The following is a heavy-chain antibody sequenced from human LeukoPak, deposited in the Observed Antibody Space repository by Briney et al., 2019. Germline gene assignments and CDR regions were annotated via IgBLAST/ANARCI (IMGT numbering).Heavy chain of an antibody. D-gene: IGHD2-2*01. CDR2: IYHSGST. CDR3: VRAEDIVVVPAAAFDI. Sequence: SETLSLTCTVSGYSISSGYYWGWIRQPPGKGLEWIGSIYHSGSTYYNPSLKSRVTISVDTSKNQFSLKLSSVTAADTAVYYCVRAEDIVVVPAAAFDIWGQGTMVTVSS. V-gene: IGHV4-38-2*02. J-gene: IGHJ3*02. CDR1: GYSISSGYY.